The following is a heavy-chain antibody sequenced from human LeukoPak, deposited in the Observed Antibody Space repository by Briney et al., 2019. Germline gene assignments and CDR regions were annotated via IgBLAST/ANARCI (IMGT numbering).Heavy chain of an antibody. Sequence: GGSLRLSCAASGFTFSRYAMSWVRQAPGKGLEWVSAISGSGGSTYYADSVKGRFTISRDNSKNTLYLQMNSLRAEDTAVYYCAKDSSGSSGWYVGLNSPPYYFDYWGQGTLVTVSS. CDR3: AKDSSGSSGWYVGLNSPPYYFDY. D-gene: IGHD6-19*01. J-gene: IGHJ4*02. CDR2: ISGSGGST. V-gene: IGHV3-23*01. CDR1: GFTFSRYA.